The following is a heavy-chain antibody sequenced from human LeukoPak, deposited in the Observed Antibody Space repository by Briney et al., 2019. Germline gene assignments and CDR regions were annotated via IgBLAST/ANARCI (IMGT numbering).Heavy chain of an antibody. J-gene: IGHJ6*02. V-gene: IGHV3-23*01. CDR2: ISGSGSST. Sequence: GGSLRLSCAASGFTFSNYAMNWVRQAPGKGLEWVSGISGSGSSTYYADSVKGRSTISRDNSKSMLFLQLNSLRAEDTALYYCARDLHYYVAMDVWGQGTTVTVSS. D-gene: IGHD3-10*02. CDR3: ARDLHYYVAMDV. CDR1: GFTFSNYA.